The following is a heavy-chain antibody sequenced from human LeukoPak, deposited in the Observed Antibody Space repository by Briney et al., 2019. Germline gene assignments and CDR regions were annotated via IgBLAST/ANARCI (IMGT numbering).Heavy chain of an antibody. V-gene: IGHV4-34*01. Sequence: PSETLSLTCAVYGGSFSGYYWSWIRQPPGKGLEWIGEINHSGSTNYNPSLKSRVTISVDTSKNQFSLKLSSVTAVDTAVYYCARGTGIYWGQGTLVTVSS. CDR1: GGSFSGYY. D-gene: IGHD1-14*01. CDR2: INHSGST. J-gene: IGHJ4*02. CDR3: ARGTGIY.